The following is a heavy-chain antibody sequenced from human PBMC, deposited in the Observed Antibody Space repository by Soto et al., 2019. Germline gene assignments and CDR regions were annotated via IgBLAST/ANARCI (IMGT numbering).Heavy chain of an antibody. CDR2: TSNDGSNR. V-gene: IGHV3-30*18. Sequence: PGGSLRLSCAASGFTFRIYGMHWVRQAPGKGLEWVTATSNDGSNRYYADSVKGRFTIARDNSKNTLYLQMNSLRAEDTAVYYCAKGAYSTSDGYFDYWGQGTLVTVS. CDR1: GFTFRIYG. D-gene: IGHD2-2*01. CDR3: AKGAYSTSDGYFDY. J-gene: IGHJ4*02.